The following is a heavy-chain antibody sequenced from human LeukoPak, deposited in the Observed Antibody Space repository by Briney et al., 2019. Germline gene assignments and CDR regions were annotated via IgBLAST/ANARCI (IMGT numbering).Heavy chain of an antibody. J-gene: IGHJ1*01. Sequence: SETLSLTCVVSGGSVNSGGYSWSWVRQPPGKGLEWIGYIYDTGSTLYNPSLESRLTISIDTSKNQFSLRLSSVTAADTAVYFCARYSLSREDFQDWGQGTLVTVSS. V-gene: IGHV4-30-4*07. CDR2: IYDTGST. CDR3: ARYSLSREDFQD. D-gene: IGHD6-13*01. CDR1: GGSVNSGGYS.